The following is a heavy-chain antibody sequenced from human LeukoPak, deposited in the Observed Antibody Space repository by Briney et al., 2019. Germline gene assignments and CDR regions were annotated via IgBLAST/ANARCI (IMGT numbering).Heavy chain of an antibody. D-gene: IGHD6-13*01. J-gene: IGHJ4*02. V-gene: IGHV1-69*13. CDR2: IIPIFGTA. CDR1: RGTFSRYA. CDR3: ARAEGSSWYLVSVY. Sequence: GASVKVSFKASRGTFSRYAISWVRQSPGQGLEWMVGIIPIFGTANYAQKFQGRVTITADESTSTAYMELSSLRSEDTAVYYCARAEGSSWYLVSVYWGQGTLVNVSS.